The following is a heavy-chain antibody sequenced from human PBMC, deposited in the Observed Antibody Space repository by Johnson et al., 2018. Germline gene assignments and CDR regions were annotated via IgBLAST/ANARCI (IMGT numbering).Heavy chain of an antibody. V-gene: IGHV3-23*04. CDR3: ARLRGYCTGESCYNEGYSYGMDV. Sequence: VQLVESGGGLVQPGGSLRLSCAASGFTFGHYAMSWVRQAPGKGLEWVSDISGTGSTNYADSVRGRLTISRDNAKNSLFLQRNNVRVEDTAVYYCARLRGYCTGESCYNEGYSYGMDVWGQGTTVTVSS. J-gene: IGHJ6*02. D-gene: IGHD2-15*01. CDR2: ISGTGST. CDR1: GFTFGHYA.